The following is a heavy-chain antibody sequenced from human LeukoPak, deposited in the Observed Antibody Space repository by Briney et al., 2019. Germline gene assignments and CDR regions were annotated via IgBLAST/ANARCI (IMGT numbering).Heavy chain of an antibody. Sequence: PGGSLRLSCAASGFTFNSHIMSWVRQAPGKGLEWVSSISAGGGSTFYADSVKGRFAVSRDDSTSTLYLQVNSLRAEDSAVYYCATSQSGYYYAFDYWGQGILVTVSS. V-gene: IGHV3-23*01. D-gene: IGHD3-22*01. J-gene: IGHJ4*02. CDR2: ISAGGGST. CDR1: GFTFNSHI. CDR3: ATSQSGYYYAFDY.